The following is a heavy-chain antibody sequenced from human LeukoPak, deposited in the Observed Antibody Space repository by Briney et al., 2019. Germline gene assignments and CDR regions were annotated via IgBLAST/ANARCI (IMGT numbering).Heavy chain of an antibody. J-gene: IGHJ5*02. D-gene: IGHD2/OR15-2a*01. CDR2: INTNTGNP. Sequence: ASVKVSCKASGYTFTSYAMNWVRQAPGQGLEWMGWINTNTGNPTYAQGFPGRFVFSLDTSVSTAYLQISSLKAEDTAVYYCARDRVGLIRAPSNWFDPWGQGTLVTVSS. V-gene: IGHV7-4-1*02. CDR1: GYTFTSYA. CDR3: ARDRVGLIRAPSNWFDP.